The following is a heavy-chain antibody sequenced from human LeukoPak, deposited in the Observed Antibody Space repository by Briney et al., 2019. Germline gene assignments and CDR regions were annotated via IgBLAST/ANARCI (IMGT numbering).Heavy chain of an antibody. D-gene: IGHD3-22*01. CDR2: ISGSGGST. CDR3: APLPGRYYYDSSGYPSGY. CDR1: GFSISSYW. Sequence: GGSLRLSCAASGFSISSYWMSWVRQAPGKGLEWVSAISGSGGSTYYADSVKGRFTISRDNSKNTLYLQMNSLRAEDTAVYYCAPLPGRYYYDSSGYPSGYWGQGTLVTVSS. V-gene: IGHV3-23*01. J-gene: IGHJ4*02.